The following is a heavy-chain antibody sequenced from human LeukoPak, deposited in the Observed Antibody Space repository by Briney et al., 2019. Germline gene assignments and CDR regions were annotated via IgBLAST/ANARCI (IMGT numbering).Heavy chain of an antibody. Sequence: SVKVSCKASGGTLSRYAISWVRQAPGQGLEWMGGIIASFGTANYAQKFQGRVTISADESSGTAYMELSSLRSEDTAVYYSARVVTPRYCSSTSCYWKGWFDPWGQGTLVTVSS. D-gene: IGHD2-2*01. CDR2: IIASFGTA. CDR3: ARVVTPRYCSSTSCYWKGWFDP. V-gene: IGHV1-69*13. J-gene: IGHJ5*02. CDR1: GGTLSRYA.